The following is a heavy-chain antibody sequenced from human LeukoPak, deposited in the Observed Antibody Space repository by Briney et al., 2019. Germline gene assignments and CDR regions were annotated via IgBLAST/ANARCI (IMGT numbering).Heavy chain of an antibody. J-gene: IGHJ4*02. D-gene: IGHD3-22*01. CDR3: ARDDANYYDSSGYPCFGY. Sequence: ASVKVSCKASGYTFTSYYMHWVRQAPGQGLEWMGIINPSGGSTSYAQKFQGRVTMTRDMSTSTVYMELSSLRSEDTAVYYCARDDANYYDSSGYPCFGYWGQGTLVTVS. CDR1: GYTFTSYY. V-gene: IGHV1-46*01. CDR2: INPSGGST.